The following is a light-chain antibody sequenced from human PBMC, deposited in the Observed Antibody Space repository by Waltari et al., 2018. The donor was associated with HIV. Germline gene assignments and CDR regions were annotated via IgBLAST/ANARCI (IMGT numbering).Light chain of an antibody. V-gene: IGKV1-33*01. CDR2: DAS. CDR1: QDISNY. Sequence: DIQMTQSPSSLSASVGDRVTITCQVSQDISNYLNWYQQKPGKAPKLLIYDASNLETGVTSRFSGSGSGTDFTFTISSLQPEDIATYYCQQYDNLPGSFGPGTKVDIK. J-gene: IGKJ3*01. CDR3: QQYDNLPGS.